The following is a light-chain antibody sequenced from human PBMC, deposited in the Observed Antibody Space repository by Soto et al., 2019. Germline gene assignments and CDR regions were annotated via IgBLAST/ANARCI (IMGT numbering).Light chain of an antibody. CDR3: QSYDSSLSAVV. V-gene: IGLV1-40*01. Sequence: QSALTQPPSVSGAPGQRVTISCTGSSSNIGAGYDVHWYQQLPGTAPKLLIYGNSNRPSGVPDRFSGSKSGTSASLAITGLQAEAEADHYCQSYDSSLSAVVFGGGTQLTVL. J-gene: IGLJ2*01. CDR1: SSNIGAGYD. CDR2: GNS.